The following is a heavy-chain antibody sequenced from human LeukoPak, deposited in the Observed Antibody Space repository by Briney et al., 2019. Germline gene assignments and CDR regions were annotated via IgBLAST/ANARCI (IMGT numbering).Heavy chain of an antibody. CDR3: ARDLRLYSSGWYDY. V-gene: IGHV1-2*02. CDR1: GYTFTGYY. Sequence: ASVKVSCKASGYTFTGYYMHWVRQAPGQGLEWMGWINPNSGGTNYAQKFQGRVTMTRDTSISTAYMELSRLRSDDTAVYYCARDLRLYSSGWYDYWGQGTLVTVSS. D-gene: IGHD6-19*01. CDR2: INPNSGGT. J-gene: IGHJ4*02.